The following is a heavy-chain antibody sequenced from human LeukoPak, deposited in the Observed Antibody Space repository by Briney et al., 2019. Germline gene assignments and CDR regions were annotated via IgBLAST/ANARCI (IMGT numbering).Heavy chain of an antibody. Sequence: GGSLRLSCAASGLTVSTYYMSSVRPAPGKGLEWVSVIYSGGSTYFADSVKGRFTISRDNSKNTLYLQMNSLRAEDTAVYYCARTGPIDYWGQGTLVTVSS. J-gene: IGHJ4*02. CDR1: GLTVSTYY. CDR3: ARTGPIDY. CDR2: IYSGGST. V-gene: IGHV3-66*02. D-gene: IGHD1-14*01.